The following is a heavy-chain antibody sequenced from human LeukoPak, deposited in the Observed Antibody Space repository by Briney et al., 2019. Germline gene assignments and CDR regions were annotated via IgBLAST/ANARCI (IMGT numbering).Heavy chain of an antibody. CDR1: GFTVSSNY. CDR3: ARAITMVRGVNSPLRYMGV. D-gene: IGHD3-10*01. Sequence: GGSLRLSCAASGFTVSSNYMSWVRQAPGKGLEWVSVIYSGGSTYYADSVKGRFTISRDNSKNTLYLQMNSLRAEDTAVYYCARAITMVRGVNSPLRYMGVWGKGTTVTVSS. J-gene: IGHJ6*03. CDR2: IYSGGST. V-gene: IGHV3-53*01.